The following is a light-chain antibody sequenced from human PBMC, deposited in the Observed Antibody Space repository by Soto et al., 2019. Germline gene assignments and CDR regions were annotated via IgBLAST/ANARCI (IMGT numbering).Light chain of an antibody. J-gene: IGKJ3*01. Sequence: DIQLTQSPSFLSASVGDRVTITCRASQGISSYLAWYQQKPGKAPKLLIYAASTLQSGVPSRFSGSGSGTEFTLTISGLQPEYFATYYCQQLNSYPLTFGPGTKVDIK. CDR2: AAS. CDR1: QGISSY. V-gene: IGKV1-9*01. CDR3: QQLNSYPLT.